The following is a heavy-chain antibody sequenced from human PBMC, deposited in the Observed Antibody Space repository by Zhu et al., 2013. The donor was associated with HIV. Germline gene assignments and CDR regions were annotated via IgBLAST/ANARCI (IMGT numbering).Heavy chain of an antibody. CDR1: GYTFTDYY. V-gene: IGHV1-69-2*01. D-gene: IGHD4-17*01. Sequence: EVQLVQSGAEVKKPGATVKISCKVSGYTFTDYYMHWVQQAPGKGLEWMGLVDPEDGETIYAEKFQGRVTITADTSTDTAYMELSSLRSEDTAVYYCATDLTNYGDYQSGXYFQHWAGHPGHRLL. CDR3: ATDLTNYGDYQSGXYFQH. CDR2: VDPEDGET. J-gene: IGHJ1*01.